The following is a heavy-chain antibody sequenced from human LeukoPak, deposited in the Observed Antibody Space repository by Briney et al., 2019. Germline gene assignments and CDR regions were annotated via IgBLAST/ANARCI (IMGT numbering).Heavy chain of an antibody. V-gene: IGHV4-59*12. CDR2: IFYSGHS. CDR1: GAFSSRYY. Sequence: SETLSLACSVSGAFSSRYYWSWVRQPLGKGLEWLGYIFYSGHSNYNPSLTSRISMSVDTSKAQFSLKLTSVTAADTAVYYCARIAPLRFFDQWGPGTLVTVSS. CDR3: ARIAPLRFFDQ. J-gene: IGHJ4*02.